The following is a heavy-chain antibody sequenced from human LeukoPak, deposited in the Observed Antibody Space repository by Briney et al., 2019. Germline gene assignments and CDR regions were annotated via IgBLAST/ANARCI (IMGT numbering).Heavy chain of an antibody. J-gene: IGHJ3*02. D-gene: IGHD4-17*01. Sequence: GASVKVSCKASGYSFSDYDINWVRQAPGQGLEWMGWMTPNNGNTGNIEKFQGRITITMDTSITTAYMELHALTSEDTAMYYCAGGILVSGEFHDAFNIWGQGTMVTVSS. CDR2: MTPNNGNT. V-gene: IGHV1-8*03. CDR3: AGGILVSGEFHDAFNI. CDR1: GYSFSDYD.